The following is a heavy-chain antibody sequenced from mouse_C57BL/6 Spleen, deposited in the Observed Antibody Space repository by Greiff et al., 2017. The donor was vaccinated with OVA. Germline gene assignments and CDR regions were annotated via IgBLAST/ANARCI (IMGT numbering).Heavy chain of an antibody. CDR3: ARADYYGSSYAMDY. V-gene: IGHV1-52*01. Sequence: QVQLQQPGAELVRPGSSVKLSCKASGYTFTSYWMHWVKQRPIQGLEWIGNIDPSDSETHYNQKFKDKATLTVDKSSSTAYMQLSSLTSEASAVYYCARADYYGSSYAMDYWGQGTSVTVSS. CDR1: GYTFTSYW. CDR2: IDPSDSET. D-gene: IGHD1-1*01. J-gene: IGHJ4*01.